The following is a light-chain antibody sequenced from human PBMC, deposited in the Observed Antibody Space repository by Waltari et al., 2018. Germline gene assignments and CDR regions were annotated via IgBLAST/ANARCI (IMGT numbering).Light chain of an antibody. V-gene: IGKV3-11*01. Sequence: EIVLTQSPATLSLSPGERATLSCRASQSISSYLAWYQQNPGQAPRLLIYDAYTRAAGIPARFSGSGSVTDFTLTISSLEPEDFALYYCQQRSTSFTFGPGTRVDVK. CDR1: QSISSY. CDR3: QQRSTSFT. J-gene: IGKJ3*01. CDR2: DAY.